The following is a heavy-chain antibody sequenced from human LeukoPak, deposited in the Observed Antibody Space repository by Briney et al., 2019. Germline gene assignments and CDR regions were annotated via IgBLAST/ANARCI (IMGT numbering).Heavy chain of an antibody. CDR2: ISGSGGST. J-gene: IGHJ6*02. Sequence: GASLRLSCAASGFTFSSYAMSWVRQAPGKGLEWVSAISGSGGSTYYADSVKGRFTISRDNSKNTLYLQMNSLRAEDTAVYYCAKGPGITIFGVVIIPLDGMDVWGQGTTVTVSS. D-gene: IGHD3-3*01. CDR1: GFTFSSYA. CDR3: AKGPGITIFGVVIIPLDGMDV. V-gene: IGHV3-23*01.